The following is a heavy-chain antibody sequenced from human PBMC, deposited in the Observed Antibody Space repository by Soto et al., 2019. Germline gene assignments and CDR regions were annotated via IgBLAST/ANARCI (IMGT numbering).Heavy chain of an antibody. J-gene: IGHJ6*02. Sequence: QVQLQESGPGLVQPAQTLSLTCTVSGDPISSGGYFWTWIRQHPGKGLEWIGYTYYTGTTYYNPSLKSRVSISVDTSKNQFSLKLTSVTAADTAIYYCARDRVRRDNKPYGLDVWGQGTTVTVSS. D-gene: IGHD2-21*01. CDR3: ARDRVRRDNKPYGLDV. V-gene: IGHV4-31*03. CDR2: TYYTGTT. CDR1: GDPISSGGYF.